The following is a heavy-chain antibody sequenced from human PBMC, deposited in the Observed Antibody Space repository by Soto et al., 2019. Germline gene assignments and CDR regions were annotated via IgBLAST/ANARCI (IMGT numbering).Heavy chain of an antibody. J-gene: IGHJ6*02. Sequence: SETLSLTCTVSGGSISSYYWSWIRQPPGKGLEWTGYIYYSGSTNYNPSLKSRVTISVDTSKNQFSLKLSSVTAADTAVYYCARGGSWLGMDVWGQGTTVTVSS. CDR1: GGSISSYY. CDR2: IYYSGST. D-gene: IGHD2-15*01. V-gene: IGHV4-59*01. CDR3: ARGGSWLGMDV.